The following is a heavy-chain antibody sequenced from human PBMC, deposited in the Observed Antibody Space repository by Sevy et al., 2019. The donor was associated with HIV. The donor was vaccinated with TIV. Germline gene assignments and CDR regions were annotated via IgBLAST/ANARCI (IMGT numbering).Heavy chain of an antibody. V-gene: IGHV4-39*02. D-gene: IGHD5-12*01. J-gene: IGHJ6*02. CDR2: IYYNGHT. Sequence: SETLSLTCSVSGGTIVSSGHYWGWIRQTPGKGLEWIGSIYYNGHTYYDPSLNSRLTISIDTSKNQFSLNLSSVTAADTAIYFCVREAGGYDYDYGMDVWGQGPTVTVSS. CDR1: GGTIVSSGHY. CDR3: VREAGGYDYDYGMDV.